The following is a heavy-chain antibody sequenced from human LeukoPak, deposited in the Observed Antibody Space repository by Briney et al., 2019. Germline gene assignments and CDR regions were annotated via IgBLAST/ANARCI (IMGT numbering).Heavy chain of an antibody. J-gene: IGHJ4*02. CDR2: INHSGST. V-gene: IGHV4-34*01. CDR3: ARGGGYSYGPNHFDY. D-gene: IGHD5-18*01. CDR1: GGSFSGYY. Sequence: SETLSLTCAVYGGSFSGYYWSWIRQPPGKGLEWIGEINHSGSTNYNPSLKSRVTISVDTSKNQFSLKLSPVTAADTAVYYCARGGGYSYGPNHFDYWGQGTLVTVSS.